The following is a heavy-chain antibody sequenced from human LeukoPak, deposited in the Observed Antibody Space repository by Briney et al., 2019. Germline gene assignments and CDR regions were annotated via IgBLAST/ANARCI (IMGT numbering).Heavy chain of an antibody. J-gene: IGHJ4*02. CDR1: GGSISSYY. D-gene: IGHD3-22*01. V-gene: IGHV4-59*12. CDR2: IYYSGST. Sequence: SETLSLTCTVSGGSISSYYWSWIRQPPGKGLEWIGYIYYSGSTNYNPSLKSRVTISVDTSKNQFSLKLSSVTAADTAVYYCAREGYYDRVFDYWGQGTLVTVSS. CDR3: AREGYYDRVFDY.